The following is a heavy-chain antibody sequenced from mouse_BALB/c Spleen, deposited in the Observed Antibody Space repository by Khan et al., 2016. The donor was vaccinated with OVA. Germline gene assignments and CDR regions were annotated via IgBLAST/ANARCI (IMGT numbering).Heavy chain of an antibody. CDR2: ISPGSGDT. D-gene: IGHD1-1*01. Sequence: QVQLQQSGAELAMPGASVKLSCKASGYTFTDYYINWVKQRTGQGLEWIGEISPGSGDTHYNERFKGMATLTVDKSSSTAYMQLSSLTSEASAVYFGAGGNYLYSTFADWGQGTLITVSA. CDR1: GYTFTDYY. J-gene: IGHJ3*01. V-gene: IGHV1-77*01. CDR3: AGGNYLYSTFAD.